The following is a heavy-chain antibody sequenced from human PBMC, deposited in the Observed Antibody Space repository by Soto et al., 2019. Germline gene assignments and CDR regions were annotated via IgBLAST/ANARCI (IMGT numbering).Heavy chain of an antibody. CDR2: INQDGSEK. CDR3: ATVPLYVFWSGSQKYDYYYYGMDV. J-gene: IGHJ6*02. D-gene: IGHD3-3*01. CDR1: GFIFSSYW. V-gene: IGHV3-7*03. Sequence: HPGGSLRLSCAASGFIFSSYWMSWVRQAPGKGLEWVANINQDGSEKYYVDSVKGRFTISRDNAKNSLYLQMNSLRAEDTAVYYCATVPLYVFWSGSQKYDYYYYGMDVWGQGTTVTVSS.